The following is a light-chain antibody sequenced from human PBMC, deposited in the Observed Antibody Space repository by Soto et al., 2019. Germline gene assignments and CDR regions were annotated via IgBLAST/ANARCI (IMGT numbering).Light chain of an antibody. J-gene: IGKJ1*01. CDR3: QRQSNWPRT. Sequence: EIVLTQSPGTLSLSPGERATLSCRASQSVSINYLAWYQQKPGQAPRLLIYGASSRATGIPARFSGSGSGTEFTLTISSLQSEDFAIYYCQRQSNWPRTFGQGTKVDIK. CDR1: QSVSIN. V-gene: IGKV3-15*01. CDR2: GAS.